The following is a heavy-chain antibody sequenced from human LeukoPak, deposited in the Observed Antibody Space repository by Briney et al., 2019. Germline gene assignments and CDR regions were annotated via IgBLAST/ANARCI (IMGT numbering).Heavy chain of an antibody. CDR2: INHSGST. Sequence: SETLSLTCAVYGGSFSGYYWSWIRQPPGKGLEWIGEINHSGSTNYNPSLKSRVTISVDTSKNQFSLKLSSVTAADTAVYYCARVTNYYDSSGYYTDYYYYMDVWGKGTTVTISS. V-gene: IGHV4-34*01. CDR1: GGSFSGYY. J-gene: IGHJ6*03. CDR3: ARVTNYYDSSGYYTDYYYYMDV. D-gene: IGHD3-22*01.